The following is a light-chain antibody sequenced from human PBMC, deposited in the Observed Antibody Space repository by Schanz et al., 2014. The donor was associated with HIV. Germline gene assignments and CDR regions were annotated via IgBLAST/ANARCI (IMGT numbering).Light chain of an antibody. CDR1: QGISSY. CDR2: GAS. Sequence: VIWMTQSPSLLSASTGDRVTISCRMSQGISSYLAWYQQKPGKAPKLLIYGASSLQLGVPFRFSGSGSGTDFTLTISDLQAEDVGTYYCLQDYHHLTFGQGTKVEI. CDR3: LQDYHHLT. J-gene: IGKJ1*01. V-gene: IGKV1D-8*03.